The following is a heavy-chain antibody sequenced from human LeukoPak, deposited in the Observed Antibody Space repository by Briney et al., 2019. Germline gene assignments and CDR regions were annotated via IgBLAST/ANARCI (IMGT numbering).Heavy chain of an antibody. Sequence: PGVSLRLSCSASGFTFNNYPMHWVRQAPGKGLEGVAVISYDGITKYYADSVKGRFTLSRDNSKNILFLQMDSLRAEDTDVYFCAREDYGASGSSLGNLDYWGQGTLVTVSS. CDR3: AREDYGASGSSLGNLDY. CDR1: GFTFNNYP. CDR2: ISYDGITK. D-gene: IGHD4/OR15-4a*01. V-gene: IGHV3-30-3*01. J-gene: IGHJ4*02.